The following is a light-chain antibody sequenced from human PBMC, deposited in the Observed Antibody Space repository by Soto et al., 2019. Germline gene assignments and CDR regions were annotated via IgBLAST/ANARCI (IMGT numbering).Light chain of an antibody. Sequence: DIQMTQSPSTLSASVGDRVTITCRASQSVSSWLAWFQQKPGKAPKLLIYKASSLQSGVSSRFSGGGSGTEFTLTISSLQPDDFATYHCQQLNSYTIATLGGGTKVDIK. V-gene: IGKV1-5*03. CDR3: QQLNSYTIAT. J-gene: IGKJ4*01. CDR2: KAS. CDR1: QSVSSW.